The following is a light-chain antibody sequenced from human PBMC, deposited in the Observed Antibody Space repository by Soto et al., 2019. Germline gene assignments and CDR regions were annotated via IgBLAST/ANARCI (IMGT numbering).Light chain of an antibody. CDR2: EVS. J-gene: IGLJ3*02. CDR1: SSDVGGYNY. Sequence: QSVLTQPPSASGSPGQSVTISCTGTSSDVGGYNYVSWCQQHPGKAPKLMIYEVSKRPSGVPDRFSGSKSGNTASLTVSGLQAEDEADYYCSSYAGSNTAVFGGGTKLTVL. V-gene: IGLV2-8*01. CDR3: SSYAGSNTAV.